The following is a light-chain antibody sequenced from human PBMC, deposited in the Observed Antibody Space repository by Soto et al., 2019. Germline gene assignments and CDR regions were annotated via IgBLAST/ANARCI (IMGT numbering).Light chain of an antibody. CDR1: QSVSSSY. V-gene: IGKV3-20*01. CDR3: QQYGSSPFT. CDR2: GAS. J-gene: IGKJ4*01. Sequence: EIVLTQSPGTLSLSPGERATLSCRASQSVSSSYLAWYQQKPGQAPRLVIYGASSRATGIPDRVSGSGSGTDFTLTISRLEPEDFAVYYCQQYGSSPFTFGGGTKVEIK.